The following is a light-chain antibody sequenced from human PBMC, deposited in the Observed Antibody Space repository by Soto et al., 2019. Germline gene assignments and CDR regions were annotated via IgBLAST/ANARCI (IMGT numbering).Light chain of an antibody. J-gene: IGLJ1*01. Sequence: QSALTQPPSVSGSPGQSVTISCTGTSSDVGNYNRVSWYQQPPGTAPKVIIYEVNNRPSGVPDRFSGSKSGNTASLTISGLQAEDEADYYCSSYTSSSTYVFGTGTKLTVL. CDR3: SSYTSSSTYV. V-gene: IGLV2-18*02. CDR1: SSDVGNYNR. CDR2: EVN.